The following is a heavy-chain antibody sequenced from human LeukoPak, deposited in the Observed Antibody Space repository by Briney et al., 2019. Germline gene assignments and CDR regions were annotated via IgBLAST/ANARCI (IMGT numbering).Heavy chain of an antibody. CDR1: GYTFTGYY. CDR2: INPNSGGT. CDR3: AREARLGCSGGSCYSDVIDY. V-gene: IGHV1-2*02. J-gene: IGHJ4*02. D-gene: IGHD2-15*01. Sequence: GASVKVSCKASGYTFTGYYMHWVRQALGQGLEWMGWINPNSGGTNYAQKFQGRVTMTRDTSISTAYMELSRLRSDDTAVYYCAREARLGCSGGSCYSDVIDYWGQGTLVTVSS.